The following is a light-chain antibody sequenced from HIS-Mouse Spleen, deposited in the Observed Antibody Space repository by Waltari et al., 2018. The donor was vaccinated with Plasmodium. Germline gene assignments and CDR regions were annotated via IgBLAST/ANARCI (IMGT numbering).Light chain of an antibody. CDR2: DAS. V-gene: IGKV1-33*01. Sequence: DIQMPPSPSSLSASVGDRVTITCQESKDISNYLNWYQQKPGKAPKLLIYDASNLETGVPSRFSGSGSGTDFTFTISSLQPEDIATYYCQQYDNLPPYTFGQGTKLEIK. CDR1: KDISNY. J-gene: IGKJ2*01. CDR3: QQYDNLPPYT.